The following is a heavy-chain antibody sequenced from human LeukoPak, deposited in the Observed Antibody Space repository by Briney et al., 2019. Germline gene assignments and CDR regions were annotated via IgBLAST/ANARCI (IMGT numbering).Heavy chain of an antibody. D-gene: IGHD2-15*01. CDR1: GYTFTSYA. CDR2: ISAGNGNT. Sequence: ASVKVSCKASGYTFTSYAMRWVRQAPGQRLEWMGWISAGNGNTKYSQKFQGRVTITRDTSANTAYMELSSLRSEDTAVYSCARDSCFGGTCFDDAFDIWGQGTMVTVSS. V-gene: IGHV1-3*01. CDR3: ARDSCFGGTCFDDAFDI. J-gene: IGHJ3*02.